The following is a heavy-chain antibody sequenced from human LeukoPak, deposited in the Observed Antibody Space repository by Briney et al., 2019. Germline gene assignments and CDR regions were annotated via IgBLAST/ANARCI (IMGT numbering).Heavy chain of an antibody. CDR1: GLTFGNYG. CDR2: LNWNGGST. Sequence: PGGSLRLSCAASGLTFGNYGMSWVRQAPGKGLEWVCGLNWNGGSTGYADSVEGRFTISRDNAKNSQYPQMSSLRVEDTALYYCARAQTYGDSRLLLDYWGQGTLVTVSS. CDR3: ARAQTYGDSRLLLDY. J-gene: IGHJ4*02. D-gene: IGHD4-17*01. V-gene: IGHV3-20*04.